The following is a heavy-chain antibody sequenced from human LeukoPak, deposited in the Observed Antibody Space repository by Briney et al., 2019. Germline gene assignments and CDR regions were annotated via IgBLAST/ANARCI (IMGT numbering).Heavy chain of an antibody. Sequence: PGGPVTLSCAVCVFTFRSCSMKWVPQAPGKGVEWVSSISSSSSYIYYANSVKGRFTTSRDNAKNSLYLQMNSLRAEDTAVYYCARASSGYYSWFDYWGQGTLVTVSS. CDR2: ISSSSSYI. CDR3: ARASSGYYSWFDY. V-gene: IGHV3-21*01. D-gene: IGHD3-22*01. J-gene: IGHJ4*02. CDR1: VFTFRSCS.